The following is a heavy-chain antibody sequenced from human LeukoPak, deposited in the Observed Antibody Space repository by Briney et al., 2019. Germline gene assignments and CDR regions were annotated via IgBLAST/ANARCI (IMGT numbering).Heavy chain of an antibody. CDR1: GGSFSGYY. D-gene: IGHD3-10*01. Sequence: PSETLSLTCAVYGGSFSGYYWSWIRQPPGKGLEWIGEINHSGSTNYNPSLKSRVTISVDTSKNQFSLNLSSVTAADTAVYYCARAPATRMVRGVIKSFDYWGQGTLVTVSS. J-gene: IGHJ4*02. CDR3: ARAPATRMVRGVIKSFDY. CDR2: INHSGST. V-gene: IGHV4-34*01.